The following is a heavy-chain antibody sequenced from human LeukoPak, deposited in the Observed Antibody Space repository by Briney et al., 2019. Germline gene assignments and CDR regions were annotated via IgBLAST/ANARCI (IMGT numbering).Heavy chain of an antibody. V-gene: IGHV1-24*01. CDR2: FDPEDGET. CDR1: GYTFTGYY. CDR3: ATADLYYYYGMDV. J-gene: IGHJ6*02. Sequence: ASVKVSCKASGYTFTGYYMHWVRQAPGKGLEWMGGFDPEDGETIYAQKFQGRVTMTEDTSTDTAYMELSSLRSEDTAVYYCATADLYYYYGMDVWGQGTTVTVSS.